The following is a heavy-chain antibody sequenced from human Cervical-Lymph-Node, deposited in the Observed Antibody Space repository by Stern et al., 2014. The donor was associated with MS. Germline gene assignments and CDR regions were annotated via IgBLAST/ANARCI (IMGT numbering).Heavy chain of an antibody. CDR2: ISSSSSTI. Sequence: EDQLVESGGGLVQPGGSLRLSCAASGFTFSSYSMNWVRQAPGKGLEWVSYISSSSSTIYYADSVKGRFTISRDNAKNSLYLQMNSLRAEDTAVYYCASSGTLYYFDDWGQGTLVTVSS. D-gene: IGHD1-26*01. CDR1: GFTFSSYS. CDR3: ASSGTLYYFDD. V-gene: IGHV3-48*01. J-gene: IGHJ4*02.